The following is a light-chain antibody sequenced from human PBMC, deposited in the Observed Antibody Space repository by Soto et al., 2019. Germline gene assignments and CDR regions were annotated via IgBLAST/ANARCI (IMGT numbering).Light chain of an antibody. CDR2: AAS. CDR3: QHYNAYST. V-gene: IGKV1-5*03. Sequence: DIQMTQSPSALSASIGDRVTITCRASQSISIWLDWYQQKPGKAPKLLIYAASSLESGVPSRFSGSGSGTEFSLTISSLQPDDFAPYYCQHYNAYSTFGQGTRV. J-gene: IGKJ1*01. CDR1: QSISIW.